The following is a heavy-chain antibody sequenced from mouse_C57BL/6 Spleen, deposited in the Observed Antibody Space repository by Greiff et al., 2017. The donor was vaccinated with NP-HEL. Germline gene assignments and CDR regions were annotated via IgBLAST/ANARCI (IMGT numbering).Heavy chain of an antibody. Sequence: QVQLQQSGAELVRPGASVTLSCKASGYTFTDYEMHWVKQTPVHGLEWIGAIDPETGGTAYNQKFKGKAILTADKSSSTAYMELRSLTSEDSAVYYCTRAYDDPYAMDYWGQGTSVTVSS. D-gene: IGHD2-3*01. J-gene: IGHJ4*01. V-gene: IGHV1-15*01. CDR3: TRAYDDPYAMDY. CDR2: IDPETGGT. CDR1: GYTFTDYE.